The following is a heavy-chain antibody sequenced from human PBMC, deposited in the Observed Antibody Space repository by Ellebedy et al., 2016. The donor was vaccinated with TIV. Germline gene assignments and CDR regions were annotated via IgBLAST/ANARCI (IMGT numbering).Heavy chain of an antibody. J-gene: IGHJ4*02. CDR3: ARHRKNDILTGYDY. CDR1: GDSISGYY. Sequence: SETLSLTXTVSGDSISGYYWTWIRQPPGKGLEWLGYISNNGGTNYNPSLKSRVTIAVDTYRNQFSLKLRSVTAADTAVYYCARHRKNDILTGYDYWGQGLLVTVSS. D-gene: IGHD3-9*01. CDR2: ISNNGGT. V-gene: IGHV4-59*08.